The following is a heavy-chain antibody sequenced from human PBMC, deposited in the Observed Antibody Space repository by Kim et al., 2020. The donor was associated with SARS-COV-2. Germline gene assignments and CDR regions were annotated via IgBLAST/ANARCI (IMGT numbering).Heavy chain of an antibody. D-gene: IGHD3-9*01. V-gene: IGHV1-3*01. Sequence: ASVKVSCKASGYTFTSYAMHWVRQAPGQRLEWMGWINAGNGNTKYSQKFQGRVTITRDTSASTAYMELSSLRSQDTAVYYCARDSYYDIFRYYYYMDVWGKGTTVTVSS. CDR3: ARDSYYDIFRYYYYMDV. CDR1: GYTFTSYA. J-gene: IGHJ6*03. CDR2: INAGNGNT.